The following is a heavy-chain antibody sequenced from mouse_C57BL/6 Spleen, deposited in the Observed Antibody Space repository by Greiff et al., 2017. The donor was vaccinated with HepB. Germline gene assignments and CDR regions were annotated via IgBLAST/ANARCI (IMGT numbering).Heavy chain of an antibody. Sequence: QVQLQQPGAELVRPGSSVKLSCKASGYTFTSYWIHWVKQRPIQGLEWIGNIDPSDSETHYNQKFKDKATLTVDKSSSTAYMQLSSLTSEDSAVYYCARWKLSSEYYFDYWGQGTTLTVSS. CDR3: ARWKLSSEYYFDY. D-gene: IGHD1-1*01. CDR2: IDPSDSET. CDR1: GYTFTSYW. J-gene: IGHJ2*01. V-gene: IGHV1-52*01.